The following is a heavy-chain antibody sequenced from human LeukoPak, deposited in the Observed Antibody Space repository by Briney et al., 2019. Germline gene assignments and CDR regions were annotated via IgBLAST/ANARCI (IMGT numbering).Heavy chain of an antibody. J-gene: IGHJ6*02. V-gene: IGHV3-21*01. D-gene: IGHD6-13*01. Sequence: GGSLRLSCAASGFTFSSYSMNWVRQAPGKGLEWVSSISTNSRYIYYADSVKGRFTISRDNAENSLYLQMNSLRAEDTAVHYCARVSAAGNVYYYYAMDVWGQGTTVTVSS. CDR3: ARVSAAGNVYYYYAMDV. CDR1: GFTFSSYS. CDR2: ISTNSRYI.